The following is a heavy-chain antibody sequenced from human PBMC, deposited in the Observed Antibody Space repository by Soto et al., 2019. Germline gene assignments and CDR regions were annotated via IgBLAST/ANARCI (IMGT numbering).Heavy chain of an antibody. CDR1: GFTFSSYG. V-gene: IGHV3-33*01. D-gene: IGHD2-15*01. J-gene: IGHJ6*02. CDR2: IWYDGSNK. CDR3: ARDPLYCSGGSCPKNRVPDYYGMDV. Sequence: GGSLRLSCAASGFTFSSYGMHWVRQAPGKGLEWVAVIWYDGSNKYYADSVKGRFTISRDNSKNTLYLQMNSLRAEDTAVYYCARDPLYCSGGSCPKNRVPDYYGMDVWGQGTTVTVSS.